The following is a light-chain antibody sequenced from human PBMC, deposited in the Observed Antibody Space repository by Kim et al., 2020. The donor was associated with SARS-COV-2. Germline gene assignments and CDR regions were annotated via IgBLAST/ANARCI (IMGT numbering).Light chain of an antibody. J-gene: IGKJ4*01. CDR3: QQHSNWPPLT. Sequence: SPGERASLSCRASQSVSSYLAWYQQKPGQAPRLLIYGASTRATGIPARFSGSGSGTDFTLTISSLEPEDFALYYCQQHSNWPPLTFGGGTKLEI. V-gene: IGKV3-11*01. CDR1: QSVSSY. CDR2: GAS.